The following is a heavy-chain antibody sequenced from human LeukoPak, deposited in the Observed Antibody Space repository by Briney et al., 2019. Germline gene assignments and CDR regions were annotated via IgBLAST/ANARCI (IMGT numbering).Heavy chain of an antibody. Sequence: PSETLSLTCTVDSISTNGYYWGWIRQPPGKGLEWIGSIYHSGSTYYNPSLKSRVTISVDTSKNQFSLKLSSVTAADTAVYYCARVYCSGGSCYSPQLYYFDYWGQGTLVTVSS. D-gene: IGHD2-15*01. CDR1: SISTNGYY. V-gene: IGHV4-38-2*02. J-gene: IGHJ4*02. CDR2: IYHSGST. CDR3: ARVYCSGGSCYSPQLYYFDY.